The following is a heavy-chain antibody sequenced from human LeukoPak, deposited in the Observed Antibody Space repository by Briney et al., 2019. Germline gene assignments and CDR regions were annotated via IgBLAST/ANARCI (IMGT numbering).Heavy chain of an antibody. D-gene: IGHD3-22*01. CDR3: ARESFYDSSGYYLFDY. CDR1: GGSISDYY. CDR2: IFYSGST. J-gene: IGHJ4*02. V-gene: IGHV4-59*01. Sequence: SETLSLTCTVSGGSISDYYWSWIRQPPGKGLEWIGYIFYSGSTNYNPSLKSRVTISVDTSKSQFSLKLSSVTAADTAVYYCARESFYDSSGYYLFDYWGQGTLVTVSS.